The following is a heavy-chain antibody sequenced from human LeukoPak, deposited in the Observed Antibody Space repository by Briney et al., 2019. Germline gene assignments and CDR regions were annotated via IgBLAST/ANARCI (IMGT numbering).Heavy chain of an antibody. D-gene: IGHD3-3*01. Sequence: GESLKISCKGSGYSFTSYWIGWVRQMPGKGLEWMGIIYPGDSDTRYSPSFQGQVTISADKSISPAYLQWSSLKASDTAMYYCARAYYDFWSGYTDAFDIWGQGTMVTVSS. CDR1: GYSFTSYW. J-gene: IGHJ3*02. CDR2: IYPGDSDT. V-gene: IGHV5-51*01. CDR3: ARAYYDFWSGYTDAFDI.